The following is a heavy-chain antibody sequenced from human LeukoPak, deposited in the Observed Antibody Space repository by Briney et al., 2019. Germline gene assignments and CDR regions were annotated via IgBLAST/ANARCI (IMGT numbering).Heavy chain of an antibody. V-gene: IGHV4-31*03. CDR2: IYYSGST. J-gene: IGHJ4*02. CDR1: GGSISSGGYY. Sequence: SETLSLTCTVSGGSISSGGYYWSWIRQHPGKGLEWIGYIYYSGSTYYNPSLKSRVTISVDTSKNQFSLKLSSVTAADTAVYYCARRTGSQGLVWGQGTLVTVSS. CDR3: ARRTGSQGLV. D-gene: IGHD3/OR15-3a*01.